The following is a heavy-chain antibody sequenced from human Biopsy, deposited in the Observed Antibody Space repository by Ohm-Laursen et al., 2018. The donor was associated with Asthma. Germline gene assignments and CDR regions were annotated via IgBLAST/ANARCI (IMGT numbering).Heavy chain of an antibody. J-gene: IGHJ4*02. CDR1: GGSMSSSSYY. CDR3: ARHWDWGSFFDY. D-gene: IGHD7-27*01. V-gene: IGHV4-39*01. CDR2: ISYTGSA. Sequence: TLSLTCTVSGGSMSSSSYYWGWIRQPPGKGLEWMGSISYTGSAYHNPSLKSQVTISVDTSKNHFSQKLNSVTAADTAVYYCARHWDWGSFFDYWGQGTPVTVSS.